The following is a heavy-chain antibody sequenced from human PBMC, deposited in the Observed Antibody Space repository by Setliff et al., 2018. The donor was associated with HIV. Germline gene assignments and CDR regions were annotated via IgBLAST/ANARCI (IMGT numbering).Heavy chain of an antibody. J-gene: IGHJ4*02. CDR1: GFTLSSSA. Sequence: GGSLRLSCAASGFTLSSSAMSWVRQAPGKGLEWVSGISGSGGSTYYTDSVKGRFTISRDNSKNTLYLQMNSLRAEDTAVYYCAKELYYYDDFGSFWGQGTLVTVSS. V-gene: IGHV3-23*01. D-gene: IGHD3-22*01. CDR2: ISGSGGST. CDR3: AKELYYYDDFGSF.